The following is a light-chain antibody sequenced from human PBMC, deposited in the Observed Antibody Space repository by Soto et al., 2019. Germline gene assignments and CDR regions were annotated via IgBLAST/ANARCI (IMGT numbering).Light chain of an antibody. CDR3: QHYGTSPRT. CDR1: QSVSSTY. Sequence: EIVLTQSPGTLSLFPGERATFSCRASQSVSSTYLAWYRQKPGQAPRLLIYGASSRATGIPDRFSGSGAGTAFTLTISRLEPEDSAVYYCQHYGTSPRTFGQGTKVEIK. CDR2: GAS. J-gene: IGKJ1*01. V-gene: IGKV3-20*01.